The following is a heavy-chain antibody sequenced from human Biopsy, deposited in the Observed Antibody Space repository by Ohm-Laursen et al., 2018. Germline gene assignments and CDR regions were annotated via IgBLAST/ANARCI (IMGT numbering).Heavy chain of an antibody. CDR3: ARGNEVMVTGPYFFDY. Sequence: TLSLTCTVSSGSIRTGDYYWTWIRQQPGKGLEWIGSIYYSGNTKYNPSLQSRLSMSVDTSKNQFSLKLSSVTAADTAVYYCARGNEVMVTGPYFFDYWGQGTLVMVSS. V-gene: IGHV4-31*02. CDR1: SGSIRTGDYY. J-gene: IGHJ4*02. D-gene: IGHD2-21*02. CDR2: IYYSGNT.